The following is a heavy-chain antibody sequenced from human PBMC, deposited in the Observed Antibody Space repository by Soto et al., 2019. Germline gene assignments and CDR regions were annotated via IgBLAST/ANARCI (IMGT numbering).Heavy chain of an antibody. J-gene: IGHJ4*02. Sequence: SETLSLTCTVSGGSISSYYWSWIRQPPGKGLEWIGYIYYSGSTNYNPSLKSRVTISVDTSKNQFSLKLSSVTAADTAVYYCAGAVAGTKFDYWGQGTLVTVSS. CDR1: GGSISSYY. CDR3: AGAVAGTKFDY. D-gene: IGHD6-19*01. CDR2: IYYSGST. V-gene: IGHV4-59*01.